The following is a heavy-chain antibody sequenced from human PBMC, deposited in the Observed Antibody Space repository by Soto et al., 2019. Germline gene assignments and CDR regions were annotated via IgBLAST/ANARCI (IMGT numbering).Heavy chain of an antibody. CDR3: AKAPRYYYDSSYYFDY. CDR2: ISGSGGST. V-gene: IGHV3-23*01. CDR1: GFTFSSYA. J-gene: IGHJ4*02. Sequence: GGSLRLSCAASGFTFSSYAMSWVRQAPGKGLEWVSAISGSGGSTYYAESVKGRFTISRDNSKNTLYLQMNSLRAEDTAVYYCAKAPRYYYDSSYYFDYWGQGTLVTVSS. D-gene: IGHD3-22*01.